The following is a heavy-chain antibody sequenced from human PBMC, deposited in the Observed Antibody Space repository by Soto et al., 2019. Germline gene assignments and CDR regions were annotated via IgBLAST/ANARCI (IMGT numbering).Heavy chain of an antibody. D-gene: IGHD3-22*01. Sequence: GASVKVSCKASGYTFTGYYMHWVRQAPGQGLEWMGWINPNSGGTNYAQKFQGRVTMTRDTSISTAYMELSRLRSDDTAVYYCARDDDTYYYDSSGYDYWGQGTPVTVSS. CDR3: ARDDDTYYYDSSGYDY. CDR1: GYTFTGYY. J-gene: IGHJ4*02. V-gene: IGHV1-2*02. CDR2: INPNSGGT.